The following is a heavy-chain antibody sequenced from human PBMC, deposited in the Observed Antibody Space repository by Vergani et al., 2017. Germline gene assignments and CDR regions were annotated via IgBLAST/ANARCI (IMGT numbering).Heavy chain of an antibody. Sequence: QVQLQESGPGLVKPSQTLSLTCSVSGDSISSGDYYWNWIRQHPGKGLEWIGYIYSTGSTHHNPSLRRRINMCVDTSKNQFSLKLNSVTAADTAMYYCGRVWVYDEGDAFRIGYFDSWGPGILVTVSS. J-gene: IGHJ4*02. V-gene: IGHV4-31*03. CDR2: IYSTGST. CDR1: GDSISSGDYY. D-gene: IGHD3-22*01. CDR3: GRVWVYDEGDAFRIGYFDS.